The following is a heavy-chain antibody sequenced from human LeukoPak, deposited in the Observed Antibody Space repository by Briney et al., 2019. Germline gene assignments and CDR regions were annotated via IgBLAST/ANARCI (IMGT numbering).Heavy chain of an antibody. CDR3: ARESFAARWD. J-gene: IGHJ4*02. CDR2: ISSSSSYI. V-gene: IGHV3-21*01. Sequence: GGSLRLSCAASGFTFSSYSMNWVRQAPGKGLEWVSSISSSSSYIYSADSVKGRFTISGDNANNLLYLQMNSLRAEDTAVYYCARESFAARWDWGQGTLVTVSS. CDR1: GFTFSSYS. D-gene: IGHD6-6*01.